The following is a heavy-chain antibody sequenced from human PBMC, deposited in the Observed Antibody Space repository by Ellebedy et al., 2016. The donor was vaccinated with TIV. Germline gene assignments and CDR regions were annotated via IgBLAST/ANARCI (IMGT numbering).Heavy chain of an antibody. V-gene: IGHV4-59*12. CDR1: GGSISSYY. J-gene: IGHJ4*02. CDR3: ARVTGAAADLDY. Sequence: SETLSLTCTVSGGSISSYYWSWIRQPPGKGLEWIGYIYHSGSTYYNPSLKSRVTISVDRSKNQFSLKLSSVTAADTAVYYCARVTGAAADLDYWGQGTLVTVSS. CDR2: IYHSGST. D-gene: IGHD6-25*01.